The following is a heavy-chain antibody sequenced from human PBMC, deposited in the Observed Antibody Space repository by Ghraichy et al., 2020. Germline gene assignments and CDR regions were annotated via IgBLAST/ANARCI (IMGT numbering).Heavy chain of an antibody. V-gene: IGHV4-61*01. D-gene: IGHD5-24*01. Sequence: SETLSLTCTVSGASVSSGNHHWIWLRQSPGRGLVSIGFMYTCGSTNSNPSLKSRVTTSMNTSKNQFSLKLSPVTAAATAVYYCSGAGIARSTILQHWGQGILVTVSS. CDR3: SGAGIARSTILQH. J-gene: IGHJ1*01. CDR1: GASVSSGNHH. CDR2: MYTCGST.